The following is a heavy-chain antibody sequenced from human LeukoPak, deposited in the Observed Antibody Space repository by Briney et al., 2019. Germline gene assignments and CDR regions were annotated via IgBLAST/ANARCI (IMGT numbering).Heavy chain of an antibody. J-gene: IGHJ4*02. V-gene: IGHV3-30*18. CDR3: AKEKDYYISRSCDY. D-gene: IGHD3-10*01. Sequence: QTGGSLRLSCAASGFSFSSYGMHWVRQAPGKGLEWVGVISYEGLSAYYADSVKGRFTISRDNSQNMLYLQMSSLRAEDTALYYCAKEKDYYISRSCDYWGQGTHVTVSS. CDR1: GFSFSSYG. CDR2: ISYEGLSA.